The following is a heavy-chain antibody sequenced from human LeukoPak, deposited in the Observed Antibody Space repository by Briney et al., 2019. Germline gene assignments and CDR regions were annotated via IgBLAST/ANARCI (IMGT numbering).Heavy chain of an antibody. CDR1: GGSISDGTFY. CDR3: ARLHSAMVQS. V-gene: IGHV4-39*01. D-gene: IGHD5-18*01. J-gene: IGHJ5*02. CDR2: VYYSGTT. Sequence: PSETLSLPCAVSGGSISDGTFYWGWIRQPPGKGLEWIGSVYYSGTTYYNPSLKSRVTISADTSKNPFSVRLNSVTAADTAVYYCARLHSAMVQSWGQGILVTVSS.